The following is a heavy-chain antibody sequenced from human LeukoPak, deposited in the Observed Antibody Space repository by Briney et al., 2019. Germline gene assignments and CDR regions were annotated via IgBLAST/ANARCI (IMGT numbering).Heavy chain of an antibody. CDR2: ISGSGGST. D-gene: IGHD3-9*01. J-gene: IGHJ4*02. V-gene: IGHV3-23*01. CDR1: GFTFSSYA. CDR3: ARGVHYDILTGYRRTILGFDY. Sequence: GGSLRLSCAASGFTFSSYAMSWVRQAPGKGLEWVSAISGSGGSTYYADSVKGRFTISRDNSKNTLYLQMSSLRAEDTAVFYCARGVHYDILTGYRRTILGFDYWGQGTLVTVSS.